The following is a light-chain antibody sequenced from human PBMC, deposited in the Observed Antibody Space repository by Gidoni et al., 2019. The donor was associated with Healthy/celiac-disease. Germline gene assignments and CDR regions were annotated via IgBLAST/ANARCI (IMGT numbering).Light chain of an antibody. CDR3: QQYGSSPLT. CDR2: GAS. CDR1: QSVSSSY. V-gene: IGKV3-20*01. Sequence: ELLLTPSPGTLSLSPGERATLSCRASQSVSSSYLAWYQQKPGQAPRLLIYGASSRATGIPDRFSGSGSGTDFTLTISRLEPEDFAVYYCQQYGSSPLTFGPXTKVDIK. J-gene: IGKJ3*01.